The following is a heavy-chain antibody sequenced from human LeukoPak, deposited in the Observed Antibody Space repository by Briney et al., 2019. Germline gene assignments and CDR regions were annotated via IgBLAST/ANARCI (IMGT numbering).Heavy chain of an antibody. CDR2: IHYSGST. CDR3: ARGGWSLDI. J-gene: IGHJ3*02. CDR1: GGSISGHY. V-gene: IGHV4-59*11. D-gene: IGHD6-19*01. Sequence: SETLSLTCTVSGGSISGHYWSWIRQPPGKGLEWIGYIHYSGSTDYNPSVRSRLTMSVDTSKNQFSLKLSSVTAADTALYYCARGGWSLDIWGQGTMVTVSS.